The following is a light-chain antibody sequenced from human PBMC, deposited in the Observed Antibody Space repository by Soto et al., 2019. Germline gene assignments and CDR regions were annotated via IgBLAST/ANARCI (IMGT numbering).Light chain of an antibody. V-gene: IGKV3-20*01. J-gene: IGKJ2*01. Sequence: EIVLTQSPGTLSLSPGERATLSCRASQSVSSRNLAWYQQKPGQAPRLLIYGASSRATGIPDRFSGSGSGTDFTLTISRLEPQDFAVYYCQQYSSSPKTFGQGTKLEIK. CDR2: GAS. CDR3: QQYSSSPKT. CDR1: QSVSSRN.